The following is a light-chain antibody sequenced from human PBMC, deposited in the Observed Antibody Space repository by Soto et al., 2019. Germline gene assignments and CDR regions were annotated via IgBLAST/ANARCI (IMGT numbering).Light chain of an antibody. CDR1: QGIGDT. CDR2: DTS. Sequence: MTTATATQSVSPGEGVTLSWMASQGIGDTLAWYQHKPGQTPRLLMYDTSTRATGVPARFSGSRSGPEFTLTISSLQNDDFATYDCQHYNSYSEAFCQGTKVDIK. CDR3: QHYNSYSEA. J-gene: IGKJ1*01. V-gene: IGKV3-15*01.